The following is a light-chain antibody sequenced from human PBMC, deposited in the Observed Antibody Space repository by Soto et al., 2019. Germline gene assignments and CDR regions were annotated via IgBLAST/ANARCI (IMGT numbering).Light chain of an antibody. V-gene: IGKV3-20*01. CDR3: QLYGSSPPRYT. CDR2: AAS. Sequence: EIVLTQSPGTLYLSPGERATLSCRASQSVSSNYLAWYQQKRGQAPRLLIYAASARATGITDRFSGSGSGTDFTLTISRLEPEDFAVYFCQLYGSSPPRYTFAQGTKLEIK. CDR1: QSVSSNY. J-gene: IGKJ2*01.